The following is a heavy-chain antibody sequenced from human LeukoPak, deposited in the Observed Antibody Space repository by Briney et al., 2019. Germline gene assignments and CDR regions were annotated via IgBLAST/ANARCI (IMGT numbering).Heavy chain of an antibody. D-gene: IGHD3-10*01. CDR2: INHSGST. J-gene: IGHJ4*02. V-gene: IGHV4-34*01. Sequence: SETLSLTCAVYGGSFSGYYWSWLRQPPGKGLEWLGEINHSGSTNYNPSLKSRVTISVDTSKNQFSLKLSSVTAADTAEYYCAREVRAPNYFDYWGQGTLVTVSS. CDR1: GGSFSGYY. CDR3: AREVRAPNYFDY.